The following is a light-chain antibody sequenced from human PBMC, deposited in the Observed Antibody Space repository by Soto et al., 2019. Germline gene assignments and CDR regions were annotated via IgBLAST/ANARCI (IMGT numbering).Light chain of an antibody. CDR2: WAS. CDR3: QQYYNIPKT. CDR1: QSVLYSSNNKNY. J-gene: IGKJ1*01. V-gene: IGKV4-1*01. Sequence: DIVMTQSPDSLAVSMGERATINCKSSQSVLYSSNNKNYLAWYQQKPGQPPKLLIYWASTRESGVPDRFSGSGSGTDFTLTISSLQAEDVAVYYCQQYYNIPKTFGQGTKVDTK.